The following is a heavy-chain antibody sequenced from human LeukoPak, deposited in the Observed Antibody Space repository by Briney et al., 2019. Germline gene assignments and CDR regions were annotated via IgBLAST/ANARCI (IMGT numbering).Heavy chain of an antibody. CDR3: ARVGFATHYYMDV. CDR1: GFTFGSYS. Sequence: GGSLRLSCAASGFTFGSYSMNWVRQAPGKGLEWVSYIGSSSSIINYADSVKGRFTISRDNAKNSLYLQMNSLRAEDTALYYCARVGFATHYYMDVWGKGTTVTVSS. J-gene: IGHJ6*03. D-gene: IGHD3-10*01. V-gene: IGHV3-48*01. CDR2: IGSSSSII.